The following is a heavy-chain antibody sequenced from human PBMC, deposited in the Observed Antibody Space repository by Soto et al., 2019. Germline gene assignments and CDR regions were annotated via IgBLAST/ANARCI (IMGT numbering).Heavy chain of an antibody. J-gene: IGHJ4*02. CDR1: GYTFTSYA. Sequence: QVQLVQSGAEEKKPGASVKVSCKASGYTFTSYAMHWVRQAPGQRLEWLGWINAGNGNTKYSQKFQGRVTITRDTSASTAFMELRSLRSEDTAVYCCARDILFDYWGQGTLVTVSS. CDR3: ARDILFDY. V-gene: IGHV1-3*05. CDR2: INAGNGNT. D-gene: IGHD2-15*01.